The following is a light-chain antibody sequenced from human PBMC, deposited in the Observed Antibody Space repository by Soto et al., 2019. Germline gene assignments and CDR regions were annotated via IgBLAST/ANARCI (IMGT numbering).Light chain of an antibody. CDR2: DAS. V-gene: IGKV1-5*01. CDR1: QSISSW. Sequence: DIQMTQSPSTLSACVGDRVTIACRASQSISSWLAWYQQKPGKAPKLLIYDASSLESGVPSRFSGSGSLTEFTLTVRSLQPYDFATYYCQQYNSYSPTFGQGTKVYIK. J-gene: IGKJ1*01. CDR3: QQYNSYSPT.